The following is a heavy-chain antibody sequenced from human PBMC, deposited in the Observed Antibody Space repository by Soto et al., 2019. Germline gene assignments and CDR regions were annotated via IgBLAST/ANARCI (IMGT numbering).Heavy chain of an antibody. V-gene: IGHV1-69*13. CDR3: ARDRGVAVAGTDAVDI. Sequence: SVKVSCKASGGTFSSYAISWVRQAPGQGLEWMGGIIPIFGTANYAQKFQGRVTITADQSTSTAHMELSSLRSEDTAVYYCARDRGVAVAGTDAVDIWGQGTMVTGS. CDR1: GGTFSSYA. J-gene: IGHJ3*02. CDR2: IIPIFGTA. D-gene: IGHD6-19*01.